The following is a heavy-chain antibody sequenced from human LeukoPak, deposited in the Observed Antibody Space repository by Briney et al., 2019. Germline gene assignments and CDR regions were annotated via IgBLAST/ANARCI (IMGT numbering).Heavy chain of an antibody. J-gene: IGHJ5*02. Sequence: SVKVSCTASGGTFSSYAISWVRQAPGQGLEWMGGIIPIFGTANYAQKFQGRVTMTRDTSTSTVYMELSSLRSEDTAVYYCARRSYYYDSSGYPDYWFDPWGQGTLVTVSS. CDR2: IIPIFGTA. CDR1: GGTFSSYA. CDR3: ARRSYYYDSSGYPDYWFDP. D-gene: IGHD3-22*01. V-gene: IGHV1-69*05.